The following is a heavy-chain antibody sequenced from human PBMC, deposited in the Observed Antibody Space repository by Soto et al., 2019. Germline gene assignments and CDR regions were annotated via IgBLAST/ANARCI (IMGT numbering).Heavy chain of an antibody. CDR3: ARGRITIFGVVTNWFDP. CDR1: GYTFTSYA. Sequence: ASVKVSCKASGYTFTSYAMHWVRQAPGQRFEWMGWINAGNGNTKYSQKFQGRVTITRDTSASTAYMELSSLRSEDTAVYYCARGRITIFGVVTNWFDPWGQGTLVTVSS. CDR2: INAGNGNT. V-gene: IGHV1-3*01. J-gene: IGHJ5*02. D-gene: IGHD3-3*01.